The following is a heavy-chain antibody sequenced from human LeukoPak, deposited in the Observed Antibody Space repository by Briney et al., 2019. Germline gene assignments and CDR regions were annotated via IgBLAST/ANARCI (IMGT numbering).Heavy chain of an antibody. Sequence: GGSLRLSCAASGFTFDDYAMHWVRQAPGKGLERVSGISWNSGSIGYADSVKGRFTISRDNAKNSLYLQMNSLRAEDMALYYCAKGGRDGDTGAFDIWRQGTMVTVSS. J-gene: IGHJ3*02. V-gene: IGHV3-9*03. CDR3: AKGGRDGDTGAFDI. D-gene: IGHD5-24*01. CDR1: GFTFDDYA. CDR2: ISWNSGSI.